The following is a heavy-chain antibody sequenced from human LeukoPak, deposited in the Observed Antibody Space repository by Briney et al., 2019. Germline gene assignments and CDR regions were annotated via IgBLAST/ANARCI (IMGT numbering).Heavy chain of an antibody. J-gene: IGHJ4*02. V-gene: IGHV4-34*01. CDR3: ARIYCSSTSCYKSRFDY. Sequence: SETLSLTCAVYGGSFSGYYWSWIRQPPGKGLEWIGEINHSGSTNYNPSLKSRVTISVDTSKNQFSLKLSSVTAADTAVYYCARIYCSSTSCYKSRFDYWGQGTLVTVSS. CDR1: GGSFSGYY. CDR2: INHSGST. D-gene: IGHD2-2*02.